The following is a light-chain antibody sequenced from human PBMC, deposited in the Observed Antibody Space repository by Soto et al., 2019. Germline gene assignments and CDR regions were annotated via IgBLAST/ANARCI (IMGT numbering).Light chain of an antibody. J-gene: IGKJ4*01. CDR2: AAS. CDR1: QGIRHY. V-gene: IGKV1-6*01. CDR3: LQDYNYPLT. Sequence: AIQMTQSPSSLSASVGDRVTITCRASQGIRHYLGWYQQKPGKAPKPLFYAASSLQSGVPSRFSGSGSGTDVTLTISSLQPEDFATYYCLQDYNYPLTFGGGTKVEIK.